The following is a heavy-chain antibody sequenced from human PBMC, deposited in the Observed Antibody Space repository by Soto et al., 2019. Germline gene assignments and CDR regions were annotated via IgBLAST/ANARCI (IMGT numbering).Heavy chain of an antibody. Sequence: QITLKESGPTLVKPTQTLTLTCTFSGFSLSMSGVGVGWIRQPPGKALEWLALIYWDDDERYSPSLKSRLTITKDTSKNQVVLTMTNMDPVDTATYYCARGLRYCSSTNCPNCFDPWGQGTLVTVSS. J-gene: IGHJ5*02. CDR3: ARGLRYCSSTNCPNCFDP. D-gene: IGHD2-2*01. CDR2: IYWDDDE. CDR1: GFSLSMSGVG. V-gene: IGHV2-5*02.